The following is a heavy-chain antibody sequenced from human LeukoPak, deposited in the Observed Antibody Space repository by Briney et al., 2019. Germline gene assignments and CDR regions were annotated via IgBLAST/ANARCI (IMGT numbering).Heavy chain of an antibody. V-gene: IGHV1-18*01. CDR3: ARVAGKGIQLWENFDY. CDR1: GYTFTSYG. J-gene: IGHJ4*02. CDR2: ISAYNGNT. Sequence: ASVTVSCKASGYTFTSYGISWVRQAPGQGLEWMGWISAYNGNTNYAQKLQGRVTMTTDTSTSTAYMELRSLRSDDTAVYYCARVAGKGIQLWENFDYWGQGTLVTVSS. D-gene: IGHD5-18*01.